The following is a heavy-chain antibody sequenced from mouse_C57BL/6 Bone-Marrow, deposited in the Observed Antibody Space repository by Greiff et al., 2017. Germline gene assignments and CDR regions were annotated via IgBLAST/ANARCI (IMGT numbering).Heavy chain of an antibody. CDR1: GYTFTSYG. Sequence: QVQLQQSGAELARPGASVKLSCKASGYTFTSYGISWVKQRTGQGLEWIGEIYPRSGNTYYNEKFKGKATLTADKSSSTAYMELRSLTSEDSAVSFCATRGSTSYAMDYWGQGTSVTVSS. J-gene: IGHJ4*01. CDR3: ATRGSTSYAMDY. V-gene: IGHV1-81*01. CDR2: IYPRSGNT. D-gene: IGHD1-1*01.